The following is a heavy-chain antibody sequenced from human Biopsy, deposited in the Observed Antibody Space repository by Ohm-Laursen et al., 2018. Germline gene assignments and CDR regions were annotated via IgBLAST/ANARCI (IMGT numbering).Heavy chain of an antibody. V-gene: IGHV1-69*06. D-gene: IGHD1-14*01. CDR3: ARDTELLSIGLDYNFGMVV. CDR1: GGTFSSYA. J-gene: IGHJ6*02. Sequence: SSVKVSCKASGGTFSSYAISWVRQAPGQGPEWMGGIIPIFETIDYAPKFQDRVTITADRSTTTAYMELSSLRSEDTAVYYCARDTELLSIGLDYNFGMVVWGQGTTVTVSS. CDR2: IIPIFETI.